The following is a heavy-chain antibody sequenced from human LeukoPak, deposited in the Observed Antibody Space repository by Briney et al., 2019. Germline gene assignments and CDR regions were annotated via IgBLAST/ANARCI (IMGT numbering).Heavy chain of an antibody. CDR3: AKEQLLSRNWFDP. CDR1: GFTFSSYG. D-gene: IGHD2-2*01. CDR2: ISYDGSNK. J-gene: IGHJ5*02. V-gene: IGHV3-30*18. Sequence: GGSLRLSCAASGFTFSSYGMHWVRQAPGKGLEWVAVISYDGSNKYYADFVKGRFTISRDNSKNTLYLQMNSLRAEDTAVYYCAKEQLLSRNWFDPWGQGTLVTVSS.